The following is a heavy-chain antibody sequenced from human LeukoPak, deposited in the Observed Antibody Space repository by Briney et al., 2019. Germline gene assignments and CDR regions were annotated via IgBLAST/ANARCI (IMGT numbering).Heavy chain of an antibody. CDR3: TTAEVWVTGTTG. J-gene: IGHJ4*02. CDR2: IKSKTDGGTT. Sequence: PGGSLRLSCAASGFTFSNAWMSWVRQAPGKGLEWVGRIKSKTDGGTTDYAAPVKGRFTISRDDSKNMLYLQMNSLKTEDTAVYYCTTAEVWVTGTTGWGQGTLVTVSS. CDR1: GFTFSNAW. V-gene: IGHV3-15*01. D-gene: IGHD1/OR15-1a*01.